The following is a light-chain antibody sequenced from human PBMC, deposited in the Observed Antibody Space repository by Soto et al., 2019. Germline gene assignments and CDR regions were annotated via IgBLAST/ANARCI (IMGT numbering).Light chain of an antibody. CDR1: SSDIGAYDH. Sequence: QSALTQPASVSGSPGQSITISCSGTSSDIGAYDHVAWFQQFPGKTPKLVIYSVSNRPSGVSYRFSGSKSGNTASLTISGLQAEDEADYYCQSYDSSLSGSKVFGGGTKLTVL. J-gene: IGLJ2*01. V-gene: IGLV2-14*01. CDR2: SVS. CDR3: QSYDSSLSGSKV.